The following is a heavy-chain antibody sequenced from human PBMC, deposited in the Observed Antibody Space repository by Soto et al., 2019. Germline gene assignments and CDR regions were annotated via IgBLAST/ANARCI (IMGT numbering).Heavy chain of an antibody. CDR3: ASGTNGAFFVY. CDR1: GFTFSDYY. V-gene: IGHV3-11*01. CDR2: ISSRSSTI. D-gene: IGHD2-8*01. J-gene: IGHJ4*02. Sequence: QVQLVESGGGLVKPGGSLRLSCAASGFTFSDYYMSWIRQAPGKGLEWVSYISSRSSTIFYADSVKGRFTISRDNVKNSLYPQMNSLRAEDTTVYYCASGTNGAFFVYWGQGLLVTVSS.